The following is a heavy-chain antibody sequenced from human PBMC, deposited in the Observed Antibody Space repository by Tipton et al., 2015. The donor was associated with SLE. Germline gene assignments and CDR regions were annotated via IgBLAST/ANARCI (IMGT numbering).Heavy chain of an antibody. CDR1: GYTFTAYY. J-gene: IGHJ4*02. CDR3: ARGLNDIWSGYLEDYFDY. CDR2: VDPNSGGT. V-gene: IGHV1-2*02. D-gene: IGHD3-3*01. Sequence: QVQLVQSGAEVKKPGASVKVSCKASGYTFTAYYMYWVRQAPGQGLEWMGWVDPNSGGTNYAQKFQGRVTLTWDTSISTAYMELSGLRSDDTAVYYCARGLNDIWSGYLEDYFDYWGQGTLVTVSS.